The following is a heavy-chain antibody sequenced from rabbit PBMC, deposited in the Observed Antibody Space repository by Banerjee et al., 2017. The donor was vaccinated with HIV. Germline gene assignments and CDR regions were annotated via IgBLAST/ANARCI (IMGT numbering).Heavy chain of an antibody. J-gene: IGHJ4*01. CDR2: IHTGDGNT. D-gene: IGHD7-1*01. CDR3: AREGYGDGTGDHDL. Sequence: QEQLEESGGGLVKPGGTLTLTCKASGIDFSSYYHMWWVRQAPGKGLEWIACIHTGDGNTHYASWAKGRFTISKTSSTTVTLQMTSLTAADTATYFCAREGYGDGTGDHDLWGPGTLVTVS. CDR1: GIDFSSYYH. V-gene: IGHV1S45*01.